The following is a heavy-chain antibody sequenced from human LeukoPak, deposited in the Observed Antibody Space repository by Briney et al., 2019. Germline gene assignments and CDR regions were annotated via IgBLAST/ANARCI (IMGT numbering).Heavy chain of an antibody. D-gene: IGHD6-6*01. CDR1: GGTFSSYA. J-gene: IGHJ5*02. Sequence: SVKVSCKASGGTFSSYAISWVRQAPGQGLEWMGGIIPIFGTANYAQKFQGRVTITTDESTSTAYMELSSLRSEDTAVYYCARDGSGSSSSRWFDPWGQGTLVTVSS. CDR3: ARDGSGSSSSRWFDP. V-gene: IGHV1-69*05. CDR2: IIPIFGTA.